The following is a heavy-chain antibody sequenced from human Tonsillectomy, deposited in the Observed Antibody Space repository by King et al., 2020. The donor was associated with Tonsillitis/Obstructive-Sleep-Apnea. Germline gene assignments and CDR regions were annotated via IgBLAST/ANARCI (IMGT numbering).Heavy chain of an antibody. CDR3: AKDPLASYYFDY. D-gene: IGHD6-13*01. Sequence: VQLVESGGGLVQPGGSLRLSCAASGFTFSTHAMSWVRQAPGKGLEWVSAISGSGGSTYYADSVKGRFTISRDNSKNTLYLQMNSLRAEDTAVYYCAKDPLASYYFDYWGQGTLVTVSS. J-gene: IGHJ4*02. CDR1: GFTFSTHA. V-gene: IGHV3-23*04. CDR2: ISGSGGST.